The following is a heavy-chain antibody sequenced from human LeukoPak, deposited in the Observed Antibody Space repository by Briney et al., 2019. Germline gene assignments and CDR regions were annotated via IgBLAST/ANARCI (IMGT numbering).Heavy chain of an antibody. J-gene: IGHJ3*02. CDR1: GFTFNTYW. CDR2: INQGGNEK. D-gene: IGHD1-26*01. Sequence: GGSLRLSCAVSGFTFNTYWMTWLRQDPGKRLEWVASINQGGNEKYYVDSVKGRFTISRDNAKNSLYLQMNSLRAEDTAVYYCARDTSGSYSISRGVAFDIWGQGTMVTVSS. V-gene: IGHV3-7*01. CDR3: ARDTSGSYSISRGVAFDI.